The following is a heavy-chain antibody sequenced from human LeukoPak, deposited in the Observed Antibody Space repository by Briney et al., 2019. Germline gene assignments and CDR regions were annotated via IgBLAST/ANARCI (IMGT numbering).Heavy chain of an antibody. CDR3: ARSGGSGSHYARYYYYYMDV. V-gene: IGHV7-4-1*02. CDR2: INTNTGNP. Sequence: ASVKVSCKASGYTFTNYAINWVRQAPGQGLEWMGWINTNTGNPTYAQGFTGRFVFSLDTSVSTAYLQISSLKAEDTAVYYCARSGGSGSHYARYYYYYMDVWGKGTTVTVSS. CDR1: GYTFTNYA. J-gene: IGHJ6*03. D-gene: IGHD3-10*01.